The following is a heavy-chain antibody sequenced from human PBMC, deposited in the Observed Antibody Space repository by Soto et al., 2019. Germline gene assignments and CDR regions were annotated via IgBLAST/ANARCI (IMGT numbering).Heavy chain of an antibody. V-gene: IGHV3-30*18. CDR1: GFTFSSYG. Sequence: QVQLVESGGGVVQPGRSLRLSCAASGFTFSSYGMHWVRQAPGKGLEWVAVISYDGSNKYYADSVKGRFTISRDNSKNTLYLQMNSLRAEDTAVYYCAKDRGVVDTAMVPRYYYYGMDVWGQGTTVTVSS. D-gene: IGHD5-18*01. J-gene: IGHJ6*02. CDR3: AKDRGVVDTAMVPRYYYYGMDV. CDR2: ISYDGSNK.